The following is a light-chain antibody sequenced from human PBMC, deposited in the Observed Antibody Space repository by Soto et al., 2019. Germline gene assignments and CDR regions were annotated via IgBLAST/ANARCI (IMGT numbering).Light chain of an antibody. CDR2: GAS. J-gene: IGKJ3*01. Sequence: EIVLTQSPGTLSLSPGERATLSCRASQSVSSSYLDWYQQKPGQAPRLLIYGASTRATGIPDRFSGSGSGIDFTLTISRLEPEDFATYFCQQYGDSPGTFGPGTTVDIK. V-gene: IGKV3-20*01. CDR1: QSVSSSY. CDR3: QQYGDSPGT.